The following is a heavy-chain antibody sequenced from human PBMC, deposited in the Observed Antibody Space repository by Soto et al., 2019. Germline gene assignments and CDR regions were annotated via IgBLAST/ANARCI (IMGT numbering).Heavy chain of an antibody. CDR2: ISTYSGDT. Sequence: QVHLVQSGVEVKTPGASVKVSCQASGYTFFTYDISWGRQAPGQGLEWMGWISTYSGDTKYAQKFQGRVTMTTDTSTTPAYLELRSLRSDATAVYYCARHHGPTTSENWFDPWGQGTLVTVSS. CDR3: ARHHGPTTSENWFDP. D-gene: IGHD5-12*01. V-gene: IGHV1-18*01. CDR1: GYTFFTYD. J-gene: IGHJ5*02.